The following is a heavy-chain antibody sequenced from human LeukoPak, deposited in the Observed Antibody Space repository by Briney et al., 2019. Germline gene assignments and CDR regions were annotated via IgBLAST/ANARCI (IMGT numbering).Heavy chain of an antibody. CDR1: GFSFSTYA. CDR2: MSYDGGDK. Sequence: GRSLRLSCAASGFSFSTYAMHWVRQAPGKGLEWLAFMSYDGGDKYYAESVKGRFTISRDTSKNTLYLQMNSLRADDTAVSYWAKGRPKSFQPGGYWGQGTLVTVSS. CDR3: AKGRPKSFQPGGY. D-gene: IGHD3-16*02. J-gene: IGHJ4*02. V-gene: IGHV3-30*01.